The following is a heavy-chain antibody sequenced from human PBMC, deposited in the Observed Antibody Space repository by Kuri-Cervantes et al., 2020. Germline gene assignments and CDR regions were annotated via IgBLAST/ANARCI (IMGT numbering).Heavy chain of an antibody. J-gene: IGHJ6*02. D-gene: IGHD3-3*01. CDR3: ARGQGAILALLDI. CDR1: GGSISSGGYY. CDR2: IYYSGST. Sequence: LRLSCTVSGGSISSGGYYWSWIRQHPGKGLEWIGYIYYSGSTYYNPSLKSRVTISVYTSKNQFSLKVNSVTAADTAVYYCARGQGAILALLDIWGQGTTVTVSS. V-gene: IGHV4-31*03.